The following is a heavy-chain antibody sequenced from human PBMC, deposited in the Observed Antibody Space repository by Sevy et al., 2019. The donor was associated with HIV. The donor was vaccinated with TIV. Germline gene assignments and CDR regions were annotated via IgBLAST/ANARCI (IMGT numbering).Heavy chain of an antibody. J-gene: IGHJ4*02. CDR1: GFTFSSYA. CDR3: ARVHRWLQQYGLDY. Sequence: GGSLRLSCAASGFTFSSYAMHWVRQAPGKGLEWVAVISYDGSNKYYADSVKGRFTISRDNSKNTLYLQMNSLRAEDTAVYYCARVHRWLQQYGLDYWGQGTLVTVSS. D-gene: IGHD5-12*01. CDR2: ISYDGSNK. V-gene: IGHV3-30-3*01.